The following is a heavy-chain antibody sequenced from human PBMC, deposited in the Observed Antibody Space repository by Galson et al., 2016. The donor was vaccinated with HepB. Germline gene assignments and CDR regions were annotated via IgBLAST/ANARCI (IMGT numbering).Heavy chain of an antibody. D-gene: IGHD5-24*01. Sequence: SLRLSCAASGFTFSSYDMHWVRQATGKGLEWVSTIGSAGDTYYPDSVKGRFTISRDTSKNTLFLQMSRLRVDDTAVYYCASPISTIWYFDLWGRGTLVTVSS. CDR2: IGSAGDT. V-gene: IGHV3-13*01. CDR3: ASPISTIWYFDL. J-gene: IGHJ2*01. CDR1: GFTFSSYD.